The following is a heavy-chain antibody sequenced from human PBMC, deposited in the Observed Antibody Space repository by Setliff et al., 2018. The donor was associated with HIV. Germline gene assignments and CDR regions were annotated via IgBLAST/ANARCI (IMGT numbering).Heavy chain of an antibody. V-gene: IGHV4-59*01. J-gene: IGHJ4*02. D-gene: IGHD4-4*01. Sequence: SETLSLTCTVSGGSMTSSNYWSWIRQPPGKGLEWIGYIYNSGTTNYNPSLKSRVTISVDTSKNHFSLKLSSVTAADTAVYYCAREKNDYNNYYFDYWGQGTLVTVSS. CDR3: AREKNDYNNYYFDY. CDR2: IYNSGTT. CDR1: GGSMTSSNY.